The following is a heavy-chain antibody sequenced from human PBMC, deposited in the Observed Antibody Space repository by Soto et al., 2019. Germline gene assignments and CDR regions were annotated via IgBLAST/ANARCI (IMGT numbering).Heavy chain of an antibody. D-gene: IGHD6-19*01. J-gene: IGHJ4*02. CDR3: ARGNTLGYSSAIIRDFDY. CDR1: GFTFSSYE. Sequence: GGSLRLSCAASGFTFSSYEMNWVRQAPGKGLEWVSYISSSGSTIYYADSVKGRFTISRDNAKNSLYLQMNSLRAEDTAVYYCARGNTLGYSSAIIRDFDYWGQGTLVTVSS. V-gene: IGHV3-48*03. CDR2: ISSSGSTI.